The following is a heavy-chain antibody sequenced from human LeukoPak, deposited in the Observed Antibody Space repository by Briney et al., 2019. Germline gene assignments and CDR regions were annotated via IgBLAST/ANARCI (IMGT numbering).Heavy chain of an antibody. CDR3: ARDFKMATRSDSDY. CDR2: ISSSSSYI. D-gene: IGHD5-24*01. V-gene: IGHV3-21*01. J-gene: IGHJ4*02. Sequence: GGSLRLSCAASGFTFSSYSMNWVRQAPGKGLEWVSSISSSSSYIYYADSVKGRFTISRDNAKNSLYLQMNSLRAEDTAVYYCARDFKMATRSDSDYWGQGTPVTVSS. CDR1: GFTFSSYS.